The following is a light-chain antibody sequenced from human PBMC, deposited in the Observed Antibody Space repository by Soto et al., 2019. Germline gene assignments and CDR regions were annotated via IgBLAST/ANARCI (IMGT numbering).Light chain of an antibody. CDR3: QQYGSSLWT. J-gene: IGKJ1*01. Sequence: EIVLTQSPGTLSLSPGERATLSCRASQSVSSSYLAWYQQKPGQAPRLLIYGASSRATGIPDRFSGSGSGKDFTLTISRLEPEDFAVYYCQQYGSSLWTFGQGPRWKSN. CDR1: QSVSSSY. CDR2: GAS. V-gene: IGKV3-20*01.